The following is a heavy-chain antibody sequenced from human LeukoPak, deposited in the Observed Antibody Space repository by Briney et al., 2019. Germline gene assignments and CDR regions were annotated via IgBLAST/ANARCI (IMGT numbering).Heavy chain of an antibody. CDR3: ARSGAVVDNWFDP. J-gene: IGHJ5*01. V-gene: IGHV1-18*01. Sequence: ASVKVSCRASGYTFNTYGITWERQAPGPGLEWMGWLSGYNGKTKYAQKLQDRVTMTTDTSTTTAYVELRSLTSDDTAVYYCARSGAVVDNWFDPWGQGTLVTVSS. CDR1: GYTFNTYG. CDR2: LSGYNGKT. D-gene: IGHD2-15*01.